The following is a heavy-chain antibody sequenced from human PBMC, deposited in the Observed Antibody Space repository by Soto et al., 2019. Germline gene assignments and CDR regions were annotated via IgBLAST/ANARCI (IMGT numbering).Heavy chain of an antibody. CDR3: ASATSIAVAGKEK. J-gene: IGHJ4*02. Sequence: QVQLVQSGGEVKKPGASVKVSYKASGDTVTNYGISWVRQAPGQGLEWMGWISFYNGNTNYAQKLQGRVTLTTDTSTSTAYMELRSLRSDDTAVYYCASATSIAVAGKEKWGQGTLVTVSS. D-gene: IGHD6-19*01. CDR1: GDTVTNYG. CDR2: ISFYNGNT. V-gene: IGHV1-18*01.